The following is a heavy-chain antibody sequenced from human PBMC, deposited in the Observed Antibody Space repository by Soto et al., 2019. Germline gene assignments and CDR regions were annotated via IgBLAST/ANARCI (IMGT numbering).Heavy chain of an antibody. CDR3: AREGEVVLVPAAQGSYYYYGMDV. CDR2: IYPGDSDT. D-gene: IGHD2-2*01. J-gene: IGHJ6*02. V-gene: IGHV5-51*01. CDR1: GYSFTSYW. Sequence: GESLKISCKGSGYSFTSYWIGWVRQMPGKGLEWMGIIYPGDSDTRYSPSFQGQVTISADKSISTAYLQWSSLKASDTAMYYCAREGEVVLVPAAQGSYYYYGMDVWGQGTTVTVSS.